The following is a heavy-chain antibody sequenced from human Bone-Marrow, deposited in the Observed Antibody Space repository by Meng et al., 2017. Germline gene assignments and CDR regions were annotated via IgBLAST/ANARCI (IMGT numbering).Heavy chain of an antibody. J-gene: IGHJ1*01. CDR2: IYQSGST. D-gene: IGHD2-15*01. CDR3: ARGVVADPPGD. CDR1: GASVKTGSYY. V-gene: IGHV4-61*01. Sequence: VQLQESGPGLVRSSETLSLTCTVSGASVKTGSYYWSWIRQPPGRGLELIGFIYQSGSTNNNPSLKSRVTISLDMSSNQFSLTLNSVTAADTAIYYCARGVVADPPGDWGRGTLVTVSS.